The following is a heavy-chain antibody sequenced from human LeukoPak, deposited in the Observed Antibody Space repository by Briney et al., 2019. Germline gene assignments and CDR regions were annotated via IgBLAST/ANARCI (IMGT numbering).Heavy chain of an antibody. V-gene: IGHV4-4*07. J-gene: IGHJ2*01. Sequence: SETLSLTCTVSGGSISSYYWSWIQQPAGKGLEWIGRIYTSGSTNYNPSLKSRVTMSVDTSKNQFSLKLSSVTAADTAVYYCARDLGFGDYGWYFDLWGRGTLVTVSS. CDR3: ARDLGFGDYGWYFDL. CDR1: GGSISSYY. D-gene: IGHD4-17*01. CDR2: IYTSGST.